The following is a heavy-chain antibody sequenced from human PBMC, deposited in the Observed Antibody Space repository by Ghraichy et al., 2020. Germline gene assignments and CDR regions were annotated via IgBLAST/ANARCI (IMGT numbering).Heavy chain of an antibody. CDR2: IYHNGST. CDR3: ARVTIEALKTQRGVVDC. CDR1: GYSISSGYY. D-gene: IGHD6-13*01. V-gene: IGHV4-38-2*02. J-gene: IGHJ4*02. Sequence: SETLSLTCSVSGYSISSGYYWGWIRQPPGKGLEWIGSIYHNGSTCYNPSLKSRVTISVDTSKNQFSLKLSSVTAADTAVYYCARVTIEALKTQRGVVDCWGQGTLVTVSS.